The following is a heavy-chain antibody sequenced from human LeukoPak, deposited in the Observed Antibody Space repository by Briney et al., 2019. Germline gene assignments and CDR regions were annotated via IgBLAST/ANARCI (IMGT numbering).Heavy chain of an antibody. D-gene: IGHD4-23*01. J-gene: IGHJ4*02. CDR3: ATSPYGGNRDY. V-gene: IGHV3-23*01. CDR2: ISGSGEST. CDR1: GFTFSSYA. Sequence: GGSLRLSCAASGFTFSSYAMTWVRQAPGKGLEWVSEISGSGESTYYGDSVKGRFTISRDNSKNTLYLQMNSLRAEDTAVYYCATSPYGGNRDYWGQGTLVTVSS.